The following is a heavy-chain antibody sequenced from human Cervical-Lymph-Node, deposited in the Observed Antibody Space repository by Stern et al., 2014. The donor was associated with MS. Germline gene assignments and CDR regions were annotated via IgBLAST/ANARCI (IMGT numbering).Heavy chain of an antibody. CDR1: GYRLTELS. J-gene: IGHJ6*04. D-gene: IGHD3-3*01. V-gene: IGHV1-24*01. CDR2: FDPEDGET. CDR3: ATDRIFRLFGVGKGTYYGMDV. Sequence: QVQLLQPGAEVKKPGASVKVSCKVSGYRLTELSMHWVRQAPGKGLEWMGGFDPEDGETIYAQKFQGRVTMTEDTSTNTAYMELSSLRSEDTAVYYCATDRIFRLFGVGKGTYYGMDVWGLGTTVTVSS.